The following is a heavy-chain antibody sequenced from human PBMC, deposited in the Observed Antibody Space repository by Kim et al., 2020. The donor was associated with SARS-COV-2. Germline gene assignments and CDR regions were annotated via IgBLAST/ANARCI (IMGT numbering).Heavy chain of an antibody. V-gene: IGHV3-30*04. CDR1: GFTFSSYA. CDR3: AREGAHEIGSGAFDY. CDR2: ISYDGSNK. Sequence: GGSLRLSCAASGFTFSSYAMHWVRQAPGKGLEWVAVISYDGSNKYYADSVKGRFTISRDNSKNTLYLQMNSLRAEDTAVYYCAREGAHEIGSGAFDYWGQGTLVTASS. J-gene: IGHJ4*02. D-gene: IGHD3-10*01.